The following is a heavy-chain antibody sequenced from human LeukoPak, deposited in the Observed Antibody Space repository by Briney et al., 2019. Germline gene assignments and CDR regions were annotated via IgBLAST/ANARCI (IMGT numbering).Heavy chain of an antibody. CDR3: AKDFGTIYFFDC. D-gene: IGHD3-9*01. CDR1: GFTFSDYY. J-gene: IGHJ4*02. V-gene: IGHV3-23*01. CDR2: ISGSAGST. Sequence: GGSLRLSCAASGFTFSDYYMSWIRQAPGKGLEWVSVISGSAGSTYYAGSVKGRFTISRDNSKNTLYLQMNSLRAEDTAVYYCAKDFGTIYFFDCWGQGALVTVSS.